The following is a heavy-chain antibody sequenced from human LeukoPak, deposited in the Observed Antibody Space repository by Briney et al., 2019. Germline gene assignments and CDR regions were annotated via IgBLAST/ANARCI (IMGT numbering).Heavy chain of an antibody. CDR2: INPNSGGT. D-gene: IGHD3-22*01. V-gene: IGHV1-2*02. J-gene: IGHJ4*02. Sequence: ASVTVSFNASGYTFTVYYMHWVRQAPGQGLEWMGWINPNSGGTNYAQKFQGRVTMTRDTSISTAYMELSRLRSDDAAVYYCARDPRGGYYFNYFDYWGQGILVTVSS. CDR1: GYTFTVYY. CDR3: ARDPRGGYYFNYFDY.